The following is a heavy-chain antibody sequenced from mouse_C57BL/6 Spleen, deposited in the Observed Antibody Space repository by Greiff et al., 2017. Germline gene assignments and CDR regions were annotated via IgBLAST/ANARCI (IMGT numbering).Heavy chain of an antibody. Sequence: EVKLMESGGGLVQPGGSMKLSCVASGFTFSNYWMNWVRQSPEKGLEWVAQIRLKSDNYATHYAESVKGRFTISRDDSKSSVYLQMHNLRAEDTGIYYCTGGGSYYAMDYWGQGTSVTVSS. D-gene: IGHD3-1*01. CDR2: IRLKSDNYAT. CDR3: TGGGSYYAMDY. J-gene: IGHJ4*01. V-gene: IGHV6-3*01. CDR1: GFTFSNYW.